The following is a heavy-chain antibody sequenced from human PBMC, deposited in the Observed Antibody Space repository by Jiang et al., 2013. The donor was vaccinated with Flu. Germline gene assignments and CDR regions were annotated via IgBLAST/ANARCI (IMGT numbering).Heavy chain of an antibody. Sequence: GAEVKKPGSSVKVSCKASGGTFSSYAISWVRQAPGQGLEWMGRIIPILGIANYAQKFQGRVTITADKSTSTAYMELSSLRSEDTAVYYCARAVSRDYYDSSGXLFXGQGTLVTVSS. CDR2: IIPILGIA. D-gene: IGHD3-22*01. V-gene: IGHV1-69*04. CDR3: ARAVSRDYYDSSGXLF. CDR1: GGTFSSYA. J-gene: IGHJ4*02.